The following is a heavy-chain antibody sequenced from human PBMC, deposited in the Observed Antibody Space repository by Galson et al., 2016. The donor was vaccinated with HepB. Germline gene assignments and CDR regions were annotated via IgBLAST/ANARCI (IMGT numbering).Heavy chain of an antibody. CDR2: ISSNGDFI. CDR1: GFTFSDHY. Sequence: SLRLSCAASGFTFSDHYMDWVRQAPGKGLEWLSSISSNGDFINYADSVKGRFTISRDNADNSLFLHMSSLRAEDTAIYYCARDNSHCGRTSCIPTYRYFDLWGRGTLVTVSS. D-gene: IGHD2-2*01. V-gene: IGHV3-69-1*02. CDR3: ARDNSHCGRTSCIPTYRYFDL. J-gene: IGHJ2*01.